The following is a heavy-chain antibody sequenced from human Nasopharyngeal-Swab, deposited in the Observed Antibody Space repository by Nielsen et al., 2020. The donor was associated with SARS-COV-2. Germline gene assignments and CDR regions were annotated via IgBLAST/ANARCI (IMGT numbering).Heavy chain of an antibody. CDR2: IYSRGET. V-gene: IGHV3-66*01. Sequence: GESLKISCEVSGFSVSYNYMSWVRQAPGKGLEWVAVIYSRGETHYTDSVKGRFTISRDNAKNSLYLQMNSLRAEDTAVYYCARAGLSSWHFDYWGQGTLVTVSS. CDR3: ARAGLSSWHFDY. CDR1: GFSVSYNY. D-gene: IGHD6-13*01. J-gene: IGHJ4*02.